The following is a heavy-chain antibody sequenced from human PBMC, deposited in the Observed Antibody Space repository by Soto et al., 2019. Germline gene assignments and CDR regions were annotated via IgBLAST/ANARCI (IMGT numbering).Heavy chain of an antibody. CDR1: GFTFSSYA. V-gene: IGHV3-23*01. CDR3: ARAGSGYHYTY. CDR2: ISGSGVST. J-gene: IGHJ4*02. Sequence: EVQLLESGGGLVQPGGSLRLSCAASGFTFSSYAMSWVRQAPGKGLEWVSAISGSGVSTYYADSVKGRFTISRDNSMNTVHLQMNSLRAEDTAVYYCARAGSGYHYTYWGLGTLVTVSS. D-gene: IGHD3-22*01.